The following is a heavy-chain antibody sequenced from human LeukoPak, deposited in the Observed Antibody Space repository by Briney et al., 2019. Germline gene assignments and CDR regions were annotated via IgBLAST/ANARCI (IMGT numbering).Heavy chain of an antibody. Sequence: SETLSLTCTVSSGSITSSSYYWVWIRQPPGMGLEWIGSIYYSGSTYYNPSLKSRVTISVDTSKNQFSLKLSSVTAADTAVYYCARQLPPPDYWGQGTLVTVSS. J-gene: IGHJ4*02. CDR1: SGSITSSSYY. V-gene: IGHV4-39*01. CDR2: IYYSGST. D-gene: IGHD2-15*01. CDR3: ARQLPPPDY.